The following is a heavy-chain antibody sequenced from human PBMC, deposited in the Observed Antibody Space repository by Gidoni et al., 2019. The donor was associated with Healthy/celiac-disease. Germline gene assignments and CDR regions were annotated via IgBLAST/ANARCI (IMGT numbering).Heavy chain of an antibody. D-gene: IGHD4-17*01. CDR1: GFTFDDYA. CDR2: ISWNSGSI. CDR3: AKEPSDGDYYFDY. V-gene: IGHV3-9*01. Sequence: EVQLVESGGGLVQHGRSLRLSCAASGFTFDDYAMHWVRQAPGKGLEWVSGISWNSGSIGYADSVKGRFTISRDNAKNSLYLQMNSLRAEDTALYYCAKEPSDGDYYFDYWGQGTLVTVSS. J-gene: IGHJ4*02.